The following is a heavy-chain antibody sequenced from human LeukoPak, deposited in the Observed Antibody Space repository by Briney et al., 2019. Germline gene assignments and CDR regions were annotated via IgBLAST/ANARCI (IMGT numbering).Heavy chain of an antibody. CDR1: GGSISSYY. V-gene: IGHV4-4*07. CDR2: IYTSGST. CDR3: ARDGRRCSGGSCYSTGVDY. D-gene: IGHD2-15*01. J-gene: IGHJ4*02. Sequence: SETLSLTCTVSGGSISSYYWSWIRQPAGKGLEGIGRIYTSGSTNYNPSLKSRVTMSVDTSKNQFSLKLSSVPAADTAVYYCARDGRRCSGGSCYSTGVDYWGQGTLVTVSS.